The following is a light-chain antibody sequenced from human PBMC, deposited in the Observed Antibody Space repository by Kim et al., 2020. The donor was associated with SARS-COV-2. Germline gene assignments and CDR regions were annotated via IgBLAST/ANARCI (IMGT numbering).Light chain of an antibody. CDR2: GAS. CDR3: QQYGRSPLT. Sequence: EIVLTQSPGTLSLSPGERATLSCRASQSVSSSYLAWYQQKAGQAPRLLIYGASSRATGIPDRFSGSGSGTDFTLTISRLEPEDFAVYYCQQYGRSPLTFGGGTKVDIK. CDR1: QSVSSSY. V-gene: IGKV3-20*01. J-gene: IGKJ4*01.